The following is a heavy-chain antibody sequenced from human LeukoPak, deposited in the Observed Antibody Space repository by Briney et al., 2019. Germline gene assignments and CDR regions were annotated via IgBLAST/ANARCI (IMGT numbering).Heavy chain of an antibody. D-gene: IGHD2-8*01. V-gene: IGHV4-39*01. CDR2: IYYSGST. CDR3: ARGPIVLIYLAARWFDP. CDR1: GGSISSSNYY. J-gene: IGHJ5*02. Sequence: PSETLSLTCTVSGGSISSSNYYWGWIRQPPGKGLEWIGSIYYSGSTHYNSSLKSRVTISVDTSKNQFSLKLSSVTAADTAVYYCARGPIVLIYLAARWFDPWGQGTLVTVSS.